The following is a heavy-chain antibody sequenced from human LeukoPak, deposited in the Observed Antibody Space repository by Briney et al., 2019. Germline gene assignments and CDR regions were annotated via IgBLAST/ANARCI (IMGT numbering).Heavy chain of an antibody. CDR3: ARDRNYLDY. V-gene: IGHV4-59*01. CDR1: GGSISSYY. Sequence: SETLSLTCTVSGGSISSYYWSWIRQPPGKGLEWIGYTYYSGSTNYNPSLKSRVTISVDTSKNQFSLKLSSVTATDTAVYYCARDRNYLDYWGQGTLVTVSS. J-gene: IGHJ4*02. CDR2: TYYSGST.